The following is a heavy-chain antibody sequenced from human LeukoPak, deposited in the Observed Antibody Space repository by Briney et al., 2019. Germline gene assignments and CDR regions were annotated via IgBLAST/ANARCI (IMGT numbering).Heavy chain of an antibody. J-gene: IGHJ6*03. CDR2: IYHSGST. V-gene: IGHV4-59*12. CDR1: GGSISSYY. D-gene: IGHD1-1*01. CDR3: ARTTPPSYMDV. Sequence: SETLSLTCTVSGGSISSYYWSWIRQPPGKGLEWIGYIYHSGSTYYNPSLKSRVTISVDRSKNQFSLKLSSVTAADTAVYYCARTTPPSYMDVWGKGTTVTVSS.